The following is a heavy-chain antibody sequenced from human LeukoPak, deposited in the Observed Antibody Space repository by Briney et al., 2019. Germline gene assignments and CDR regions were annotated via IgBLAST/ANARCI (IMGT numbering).Heavy chain of an antibody. CDR2: ISGSSSTI. D-gene: IGHD7-27*01. Sequence: PGGSLRLSCAASGFTFSSYSMNWVRQAPGKGLEWVSYISGSSSTIFYADSVKGRFTISRDNAKNSLYLQMNSLRAEDTAVYYCARVWVAFDYWGQGTLVTVSS. CDR1: GFTFSSYS. CDR3: ARVWVAFDY. V-gene: IGHV3-48*01. J-gene: IGHJ4*02.